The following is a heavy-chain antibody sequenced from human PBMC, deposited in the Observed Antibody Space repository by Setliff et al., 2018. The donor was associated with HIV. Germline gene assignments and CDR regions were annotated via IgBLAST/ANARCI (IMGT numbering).Heavy chain of an antibody. CDR2: ISSGATTI. J-gene: IGHJ4*02. D-gene: IGHD3-22*01. CDR1: GFSFSVYE. CDR3: AARNYFDSSGYQH. Sequence: PGGSLILSCAASGFSFSVYEMDWVRQAPGKGLEWISHISSGATTIDYADSVKGRFTISRDDANNSPYLQMNSLRAEDTAVYYCAARNYFDSSGYQHWGQGTPVTVSS. V-gene: IGHV3-48*03.